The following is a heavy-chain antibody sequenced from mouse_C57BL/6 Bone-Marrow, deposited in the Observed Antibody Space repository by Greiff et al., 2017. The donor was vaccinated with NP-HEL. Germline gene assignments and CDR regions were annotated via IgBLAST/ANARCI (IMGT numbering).Heavy chain of an antibody. Sequence: DVKLVESGGGLVQPGGSLTLSCAASGFTFSDYGMAWVRQAPRKGPEWVAFISNLAYSIYYVDTVTGRFTISRENAKNNLYLEMSSLSSEDTAMYYCARLYYVYDCWYFDVWGTGTTVTVSS. V-gene: IGHV5-15*01. CDR1: GFTFSDYG. D-gene: IGHD2-2*01. CDR3: ARLYYVYDCWYFDV. CDR2: ISNLAYSI. J-gene: IGHJ1*03.